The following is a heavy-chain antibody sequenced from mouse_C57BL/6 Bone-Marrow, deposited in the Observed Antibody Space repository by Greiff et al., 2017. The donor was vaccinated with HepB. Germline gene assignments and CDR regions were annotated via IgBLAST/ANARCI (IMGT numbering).Heavy chain of an antibody. CDR3: VYDYDFYYYAMDY. V-gene: IGHV1-5*01. J-gene: IGHJ4*01. CDR1: GYTFTSYW. CDR2: IYPGNSDT. D-gene: IGHD2-4*01. Sequence: EVQVVESGTVLARPGASVKMSCKTSGYTFTSYWMHWVKQRPGPGLEWIGAIYPGNSDTSYNQKFKGKAKLTAVTSASTAYMELSSLTNEDSAVYYCVYDYDFYYYAMDYWGQGTSVTVSS.